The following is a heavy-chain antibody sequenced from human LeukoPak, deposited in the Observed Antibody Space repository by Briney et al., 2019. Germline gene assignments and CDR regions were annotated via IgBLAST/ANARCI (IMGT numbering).Heavy chain of an antibody. CDR1: GGSISSGGYY. D-gene: IGHD6-6*01. CDR3: ARADSSGSDY. J-gene: IGHJ4*02. Sequence: PSETLSLTCTVSGGSISSGGYYWSWIRQHPGKGLEWIGYIYYSGSTYYNPSLKSRVTISVDTSKNQFSLKLSSVTAEDTAVYYCARADSSGSDYWGQGTLVTVSS. CDR2: IYYSGST. V-gene: IGHV4-31*03.